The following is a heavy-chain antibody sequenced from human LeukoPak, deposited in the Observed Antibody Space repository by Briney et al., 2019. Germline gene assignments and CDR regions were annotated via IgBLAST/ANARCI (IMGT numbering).Heavy chain of an antibody. Sequence: ASVKVSCKASGYTFTCYGMSWVRQAPGQGLEWMGWISAYNGNTNYAQKLQGRVTMTTDTSTSTAYMELRSLRSDDTAVYYYARCDYLPGGYHETRPFDYWGQGTLVTVSS. CDR2: ISAYNGNT. CDR1: GYTFTCYG. J-gene: IGHJ4*02. CDR3: ARCDYLPGGYHETRPFDY. V-gene: IGHV1-18*01. D-gene: IGHD3-16*02.